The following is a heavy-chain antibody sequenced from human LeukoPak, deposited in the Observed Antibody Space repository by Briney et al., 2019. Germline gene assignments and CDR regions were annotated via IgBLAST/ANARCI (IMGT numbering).Heavy chain of an antibody. J-gene: IGHJ1*01. V-gene: IGHV3-30*18. CDR1: GFTFSSYG. CDR3: AKDGGSYSPAEYFQH. Sequence: GRSLRLSCAASGFTFSSYGMHWVRQAPDKGLEWVAVISYDGSNKYYADSVKGRFTISRDNSKNTLYLQMNSLRAEDTAVYYCAKDGGSYSPAEYFQHWGQGTLVTVSS. D-gene: IGHD1-26*01. CDR2: ISYDGSNK.